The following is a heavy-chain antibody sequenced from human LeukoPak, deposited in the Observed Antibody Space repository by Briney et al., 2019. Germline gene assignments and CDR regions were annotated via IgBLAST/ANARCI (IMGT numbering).Heavy chain of an antibody. CDR3: TTGPVTYYDILTGSANDAFDI. Sequence: GGSLRLSCAASGFTFSNAWMSWVRQAPGKGLEWVGRIKSKTDGGTTDYAAPVKGRFTISRDDSKNTLYLQMNSLKTEDTAVYYCTTGPVTYYDILTGSANDAFDIWGQGTMVTVSS. CDR1: GFTFSNAW. D-gene: IGHD3-9*01. CDR2: IKSKTDGGTT. J-gene: IGHJ3*02. V-gene: IGHV3-15*01.